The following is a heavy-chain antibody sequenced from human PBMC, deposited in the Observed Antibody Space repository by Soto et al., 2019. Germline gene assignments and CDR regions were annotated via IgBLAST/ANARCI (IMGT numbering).Heavy chain of an antibody. D-gene: IGHD2-2*01. CDR3: ARGYCISTSCYAGDYGMDV. V-gene: IGHV4-61*01. J-gene: IGHJ6*02. Sequence: QVQLQESGPGLVKPSETLSLTCTVSGGAVSSSSYYWSWIRQPPGKGLEWIGYIYYSGSTKYSPSLKSRVTISIDTSKTQFPLKLNSVTAADTAVYYCARGYCISTSCYAGDYGMDVWGQGTTVTVSS. CDR2: IYYSGST. CDR1: GGAVSSSSYY.